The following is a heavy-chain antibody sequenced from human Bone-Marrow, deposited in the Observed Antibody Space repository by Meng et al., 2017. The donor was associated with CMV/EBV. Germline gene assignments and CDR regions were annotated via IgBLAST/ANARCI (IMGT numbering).Heavy chain of an antibody. V-gene: IGHV1-2*02. CDR2: IDPNSGDT. J-gene: IGHJ4*02. D-gene: IGHD6-19*01. CDR3: ARLDRSGWYSPFDY. Sequence: ASVKVSCKTSGYSFTGYYMQWVRQAPGQGLEWMGWIDPNSGDTNIAQRFQGRVTMTRDTSISTAYMILIRLKSDDTAVYYCARLDRSGWYSPFDYWGQGTPVTVSS. CDR1: GYSFTGYY.